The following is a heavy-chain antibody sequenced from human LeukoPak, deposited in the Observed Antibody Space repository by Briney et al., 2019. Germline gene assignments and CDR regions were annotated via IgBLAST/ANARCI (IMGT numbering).Heavy chain of an antibody. J-gene: IGHJ4*02. D-gene: IGHD6-13*01. CDR1: GFSFSTYG. CDR3: ARGSHESAAALDY. Sequence: PGGSLRLSCAASGFSFSTYGMHWVRQAPGKGLEWVAVIWYDGSKKYYADSVKGRFTISRDNSKNTMHLQMDSLRADDTAVYYCARGSHESAAALDYWGQGTLVSVSS. CDR2: IWYDGSKK. V-gene: IGHV3-33*01.